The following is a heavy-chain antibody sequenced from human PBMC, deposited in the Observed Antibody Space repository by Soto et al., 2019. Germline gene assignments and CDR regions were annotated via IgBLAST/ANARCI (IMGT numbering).Heavy chain of an antibody. Sequence: EVQLLESGGGLVLPGGSLRLSCAASGFIFSDYSMSWVRQAPGKGLEWVSGISGRGGSTYYADSVKGRFTISRDSSRNTLFLQMNSLRAEGTALYFCATCSGDTWEQYYFYYWGQGTLVPVSS. D-gene: IGHD3-10*02. J-gene: IGHJ4*02. V-gene: IGHV3-23*01. CDR2: ISGRGGST. CDR3: ATCSGDTWEQYYFYY. CDR1: GFIFSDYS.